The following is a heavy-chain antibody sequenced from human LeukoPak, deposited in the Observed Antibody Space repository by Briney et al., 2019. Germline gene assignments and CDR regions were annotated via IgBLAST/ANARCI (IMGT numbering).Heavy chain of an antibody. CDR2: IIPIFGTA. Sequence: ASVKVSCKASGGTFNSYAISCVRQAPGQGLEWMGGIIPIFGTANYAQKFQGRVTITADKSTSTAYMELSSLRSEDTAVYYCASGMSSHDAFDIWGQGTMVTVSS. V-gene: IGHV1-69*06. CDR3: ASGMSSHDAFDI. CDR1: GGTFNSYA. J-gene: IGHJ3*02. D-gene: IGHD5/OR15-5a*01.